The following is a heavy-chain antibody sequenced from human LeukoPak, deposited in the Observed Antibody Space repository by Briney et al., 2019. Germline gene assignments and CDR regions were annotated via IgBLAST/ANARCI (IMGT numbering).Heavy chain of an antibody. J-gene: IGHJ4*02. V-gene: IGHV3-30*04. CDR1: GFTFSSYA. CDR3: ARGFVGKEWQRFVETDY. CDR2: ISYDGSNK. D-gene: IGHD5-12*01. Sequence: VQPGRSLRLSCAASGFTFSSYAMHWVRQAPGKGLEWVAVISYDGSNKYYAGSVKGRFTISRDNSKNTLYLLMNSLRAEDTAVYYCARGFVGKEWQRFVETDYWGQGTLVTVSS.